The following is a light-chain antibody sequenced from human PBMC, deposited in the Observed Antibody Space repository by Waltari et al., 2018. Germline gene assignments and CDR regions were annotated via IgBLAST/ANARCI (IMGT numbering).Light chain of an antibody. CDR3: HVWHPDMDPGV. Sequence: SYALTQPPSVSPAPGTPARITWGGVNIGRSSVPLYPQKPGQAPVLVIFYDSDRPSGIPERFSGSNSGNTATLTISSVEDGDEAKYYCHVWHPDMDPGVFGPGTEVSV. CDR1: NIGRSS. V-gene: IGLV3-21*04. J-gene: IGLJ1*01. CDR2: YDS.